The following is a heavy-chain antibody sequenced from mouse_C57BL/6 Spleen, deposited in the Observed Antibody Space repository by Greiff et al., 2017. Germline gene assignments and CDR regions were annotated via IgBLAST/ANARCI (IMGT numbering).Heavy chain of an antibody. CDR3: ARSRGVTTVVAPFAY. J-gene: IGHJ3*01. D-gene: IGHD1-1*01. Sequence: VQLQESGAELVKPGASVKISCKASGYTFTDYYINWVKQRPGQGLEWIGKIGPGSGSTYYNEKFKGKATLTTDKSSSTAYMQLSSLTSEDSAVYSCARSRGVTTVVAPFAYWGQGTLVTVSA. CDR2: IGPGSGST. CDR1: GYTFTDYY. V-gene: IGHV1-77*01.